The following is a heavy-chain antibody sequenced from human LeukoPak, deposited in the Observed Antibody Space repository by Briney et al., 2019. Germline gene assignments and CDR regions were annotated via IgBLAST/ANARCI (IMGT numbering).Heavy chain of an antibody. J-gene: IGHJ4*02. D-gene: IGHD3-22*01. CDR1: GGSISSYY. Sequence: PSETLSLTCTVSGGSISSYYWSWIRQPPGKGLEWIGYIYYSGSTNYNPSLKSRVTISVDTSKNQFSLKLSSVTAADTAVYYCAREPYYYDSSGYIPDWGQGTLVTVSS. V-gene: IGHV4-59*01. CDR2: IYYSGST. CDR3: AREPYYYDSSGYIPD.